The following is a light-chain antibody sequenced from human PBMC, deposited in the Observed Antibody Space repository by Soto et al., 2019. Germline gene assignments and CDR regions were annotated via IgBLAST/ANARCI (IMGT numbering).Light chain of an antibody. CDR3: LQDYSYPWT. CDR1: QGIRND. Sequence: AIQLTQSPSSLSASVLDRVTITFRASQGIRNDLGWYQQKPGKAPKLLIYAASSLQSGVPSRFSGSASGTDFTLTISSLQPEDFATYYCLQDYSYPWTFGQGTKVDI. V-gene: IGKV1-6*01. CDR2: AAS. J-gene: IGKJ1*01.